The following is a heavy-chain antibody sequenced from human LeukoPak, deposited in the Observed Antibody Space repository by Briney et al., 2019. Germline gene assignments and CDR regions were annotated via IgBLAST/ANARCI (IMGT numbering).Heavy chain of an antibody. CDR1: GYTFTGYY. V-gene: IGHV1-2*02. CDR2: INPNSGGT. J-gene: IGHJ4*02. D-gene: IGHD3-22*01. CDR3: ATDRIYYDSSGYYPCFGY. Sequence: ASVKVSCKASGYTFTGYYIHWVRQAPGQGLEWMGWINPNSGGTNYAQKFQGRVTMTRDTSLSTAYMELSSLRSEDAAVYYCATDRIYYDSSGYYPCFGYWGQGTLVTVSS.